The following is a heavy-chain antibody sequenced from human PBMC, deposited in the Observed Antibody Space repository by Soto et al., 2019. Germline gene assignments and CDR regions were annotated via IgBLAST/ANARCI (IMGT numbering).Heavy chain of an antibody. V-gene: IGHV1-18*04. Sequence: ASVKVSCKTSGYTFTSYGISWVRQAPGQGLEWMGWISAYNGNTNYAQKLQGRVTMTTDTSTSTAYMEMRSLRSDDTAVYYCAREVGYYVSSGYYVFDYWGQATLVSLSS. J-gene: IGHJ4*02. D-gene: IGHD3-22*01. CDR1: GYTFTSYG. CDR2: ISAYNGNT. CDR3: AREVGYYVSSGYYVFDY.